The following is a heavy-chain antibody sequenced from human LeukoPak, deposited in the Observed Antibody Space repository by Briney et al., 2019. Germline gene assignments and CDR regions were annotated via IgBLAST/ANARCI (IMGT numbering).Heavy chain of an antibody. CDR1: GFTFSSYA. V-gene: IGHV3-30-3*01. Sequence: PGGSLRLSCAASGFTFSSYAMHWVRQAPGKGLEWVAVISYDGSNKYYADSVKGRFTISRDNSKNTLYLQMNSLRAEDTAVYYCARDDTGEGIAAAGTRYYYGMDVWGQGTTVTVSS. CDR3: ARDDTGEGIAAAGTRYYYGMDV. D-gene: IGHD6-13*01. CDR2: ISYDGSNK. J-gene: IGHJ6*02.